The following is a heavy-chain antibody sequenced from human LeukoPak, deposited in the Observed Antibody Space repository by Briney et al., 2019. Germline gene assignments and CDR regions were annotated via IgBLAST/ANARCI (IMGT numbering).Heavy chain of an antibody. CDR2: IYYSGST. Sequence: PSETLSLTCTVSGGSISSSSYYWGWIRQPPGKGLEWIGSIYYSGSTYYNPSLKSRVTISVDTSKNQFSLKLSSVTAADTAVYYCASHVRAGHFDYWGQGTLVTVSS. CDR1: GGSISSSSYY. V-gene: IGHV4-39*01. D-gene: IGHD6-13*01. J-gene: IGHJ4*02. CDR3: ASHVRAGHFDY.